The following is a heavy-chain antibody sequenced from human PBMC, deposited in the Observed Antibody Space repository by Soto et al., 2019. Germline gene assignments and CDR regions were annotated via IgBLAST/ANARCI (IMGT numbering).Heavy chain of an antibody. CDR2: IYYSGST. J-gene: IGHJ5*02. V-gene: IGHV4-31*03. CDR3: ARSEKTIFGVVANWFDP. D-gene: IGHD3-3*01. CDR1: GGSISSGGYY. Sequence: PSETLSLTCTVSGGSISSGGYYWSWIRQHPGKGLEWIGYIYYSGSTYYNPSLKSRVTISVDTSKNQFSLKLSSVTAADTAVYYCARSEKTIFGVVANWFDPWGQGTLVTVPS.